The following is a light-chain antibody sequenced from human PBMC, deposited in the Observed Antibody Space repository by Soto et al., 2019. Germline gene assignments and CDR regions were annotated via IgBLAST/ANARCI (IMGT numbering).Light chain of an antibody. J-gene: IGKJ4*01. CDR1: QSIRRN. Sequence: EIVMTQSPATLSVSPGEGATLSCRASQSIRRNLAWYQQKPGQAPRLLMYDASTRATGVPARFSGGGSGTEFTLTISSVQSDDFAVYYCQQGNNWPLTFGGGTKVEIK. CDR2: DAS. CDR3: QQGNNWPLT. V-gene: IGKV3-15*01.